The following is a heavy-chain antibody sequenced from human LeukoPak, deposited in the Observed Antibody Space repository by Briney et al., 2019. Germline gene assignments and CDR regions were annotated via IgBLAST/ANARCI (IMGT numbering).Heavy chain of an antibody. CDR3: ARAWDFDY. J-gene: IGHJ4*02. CDR1: GFTFSSYA. D-gene: IGHD7-27*01. Sequence: GGSLRLSCAASGFTFSSYAMHWVRQAPGKGLEWVAVISYDGSNKYYADSVKGRFTISRDNSKNTLYLQMNSLRAEDTAVYYCARAWDFDYWGQGTLVTVSS. CDR2: ISYDGSNK. V-gene: IGHV3-30-3*01.